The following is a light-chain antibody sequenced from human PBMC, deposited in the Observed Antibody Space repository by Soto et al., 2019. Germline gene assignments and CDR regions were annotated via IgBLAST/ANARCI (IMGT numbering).Light chain of an antibody. CDR1: QSVFYSSNNKNY. J-gene: IGKJ2*01. CDR3: QQYYNSPYT. Sequence: DIVMTQSPDSLAVSLGERATINCKSSQSVFYSSNNKNYLSWYQQKPGQPPKLLIYWTSTREAVVPDRFSVSGSVTDFTLTISSLQAEYVAVYYCQQYYNSPYTFGQATKLEIK. V-gene: IGKV4-1*01. CDR2: WTS.